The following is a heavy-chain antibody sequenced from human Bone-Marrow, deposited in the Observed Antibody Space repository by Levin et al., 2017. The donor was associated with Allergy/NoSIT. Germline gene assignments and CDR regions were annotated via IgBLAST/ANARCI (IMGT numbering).Heavy chain of an antibody. CDR3: ASEAYLT. Sequence: GESLKISCEASGYNFTRYDMHWMRQAPGQSLEWMGWINAAEGNTKYSQKFQGRVTITRDTSRNTVYLELSRLRSEDTAVYYCASEAYLTWGQGTLVTVSS. V-gene: IGHV1-3*01. CDR1: GYNFTRYD. D-gene: IGHD3-16*01. CDR2: INAAEGNT. J-gene: IGHJ1*01.